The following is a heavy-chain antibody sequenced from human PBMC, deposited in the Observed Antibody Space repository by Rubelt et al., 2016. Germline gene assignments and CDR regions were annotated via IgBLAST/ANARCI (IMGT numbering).Heavy chain of an antibody. Sequence: ESGGGLVQPGGSLRLSCAASGFTFSSYWMTWVRQGPGKGLEWVANIKQDGTEKYYMDSVKGRFTISRDNAKNSMYLQMNRLRDEDTAVYYCARPSVRGYNWFGPWGRGTLVTVSS. V-gene: IGHV3-7*02. CDR3: ARPSVRGYNWFGP. CDR2: IKQDGTEK. CDR1: GFTFSSYW. D-gene: IGHD4-11*01. J-gene: IGHJ5*02.